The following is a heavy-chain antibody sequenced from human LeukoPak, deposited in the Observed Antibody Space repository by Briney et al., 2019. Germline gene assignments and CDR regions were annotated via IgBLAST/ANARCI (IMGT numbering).Heavy chain of an antibody. Sequence: PGGSLRLSCAASGFTFSSYSMNWVRQAPGKGLEWVSSISSSSSYIYYADSVKGRFTISRDNAKNSLYLQMNSLRAEDTAVYYCASFYSGIYRDFDYWGQGTLVTVSS. V-gene: IGHV3-21*01. D-gene: IGHD1-26*01. CDR3: ASFYSGIYRDFDY. CDR1: GFTFSSYS. J-gene: IGHJ4*02. CDR2: ISSSSSYI.